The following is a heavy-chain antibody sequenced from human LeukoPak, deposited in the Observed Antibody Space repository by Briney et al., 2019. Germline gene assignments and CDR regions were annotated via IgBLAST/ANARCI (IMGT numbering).Heavy chain of an antibody. J-gene: IGHJ4*02. CDR3: AKTLMITFGGVIAPTDY. CDR1: GFTFSSYG. Sequence: QPGGSLRLSCAASGFTFSSYGMHWVRQAPGKGLEWVAVIWYDGSNKYYADSVKGRFTISRDNSKNTLYLQMNSLRAEDTAVYYCAKTLMITFGGVIAPTDYWGQGTLVTVSS. CDR2: IWYDGSNK. V-gene: IGHV3-30*02. D-gene: IGHD3-16*02.